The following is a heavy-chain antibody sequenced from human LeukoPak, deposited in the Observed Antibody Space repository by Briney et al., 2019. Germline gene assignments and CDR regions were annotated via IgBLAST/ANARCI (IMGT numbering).Heavy chain of an antibody. D-gene: IGHD6-13*01. Sequence: GGSLRLSCAASGFIFSSYSMSWVRQAPGKGLEWVSVITGSGGNTYYADSVKGRFTISKDNSKNTVYLQMSSLRVDDTGVYYCAKAASSSWPSYHYGMDVWGQGTTVTVSS. J-gene: IGHJ6*02. CDR1: GFIFSSYS. V-gene: IGHV3-23*01. CDR3: AKAASSSWPSYHYGMDV. CDR2: ITGSGGNT.